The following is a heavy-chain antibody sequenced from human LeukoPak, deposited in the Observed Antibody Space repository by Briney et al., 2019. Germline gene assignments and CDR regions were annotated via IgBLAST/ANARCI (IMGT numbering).Heavy chain of an antibody. J-gene: IGHJ5*02. CDR1: GYTFTSYA. Sequence: ASVKVSCKASGYTFTSYAMHWVRQAPGQGLEWMGWINAVNGNTKYSQEFQGRVTITRDTSASTAYMELRSLRSEDMAVYYCARGPGPPNWFDPWGQGTLVTVSS. CDR2: INAVNGNT. V-gene: IGHV1-3*03. CDR3: ARGPGPPNWFDP.